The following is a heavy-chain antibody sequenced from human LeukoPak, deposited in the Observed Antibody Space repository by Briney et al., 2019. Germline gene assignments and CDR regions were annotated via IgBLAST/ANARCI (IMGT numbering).Heavy chain of an antibody. CDR1: GYTFTTYY. Sequence: ASVKVSCKASGYTFTTYYMHWVRQAPGRGLEWMGIINASGGSTSYAQKLQGRVTMTRDTSTSTVYMELSSLRSEDTAVYSCARDPGSYGPSYYFDYWGQGTLVTVSS. J-gene: IGHJ4*02. V-gene: IGHV1-46*01. CDR3: ARDPGSYGPSYYFDY. D-gene: IGHD5-18*01. CDR2: INASGGST.